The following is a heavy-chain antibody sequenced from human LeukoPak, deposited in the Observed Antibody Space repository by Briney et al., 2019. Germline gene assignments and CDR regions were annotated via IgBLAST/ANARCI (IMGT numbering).Heavy chain of an antibody. CDR1: GYTFTGYY. Sequence: ASVKVSCKASGYTFTGYYMHWVRQAPGQGLEWMGRINPNSGGTNYAQKFQGRVTMTRDTSISTAYMELSRLRSDDTAVCYCARDLELRGPIDYWGQGTLVTVST. D-gene: IGHD4-17*01. CDR3: ARDLELRGPIDY. J-gene: IGHJ4*02. V-gene: IGHV1-2*06. CDR2: INPNSGGT.